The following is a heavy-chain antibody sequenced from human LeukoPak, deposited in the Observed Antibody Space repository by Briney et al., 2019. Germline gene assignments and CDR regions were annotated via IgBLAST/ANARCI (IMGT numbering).Heavy chain of an antibody. J-gene: IGHJ4*02. CDR1: GGSISSSSYY. Sequence: SETLSLTCTVSGGSISSSSYYWGWIRQPPGKGLEWIGSIYYSGSTYYNPSLKNRLTISVDTSKNQFSLKLSSVTAADTAVYYCARTRYYYGSRSYGAPYYFDYWGQGTLVTVSS. D-gene: IGHD3-10*01. CDR2: IYYSGST. V-gene: IGHV4-39*01. CDR3: ARTRYYYGSRSYGAPYYFDY.